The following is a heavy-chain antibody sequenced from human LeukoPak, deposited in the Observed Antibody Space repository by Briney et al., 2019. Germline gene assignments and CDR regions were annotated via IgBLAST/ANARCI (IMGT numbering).Heavy chain of an antibody. CDR1: GGSFSGYY. J-gene: IGHJ4*02. D-gene: IGHD6-13*01. CDR2: INHSGST. CDR3: ARLSQQQLAPPIDY. V-gene: IGHV4-34*01. Sequence: PSETLSLTCAVYGGSFSGYYWSWIRQPPGKGLEWIGEINHSGSTNYNPSLKSRVTISVDTSKNQFSLKLSSVTAADTAVYYCARLSQQQLAPPIDYWGQGTLVTVSS.